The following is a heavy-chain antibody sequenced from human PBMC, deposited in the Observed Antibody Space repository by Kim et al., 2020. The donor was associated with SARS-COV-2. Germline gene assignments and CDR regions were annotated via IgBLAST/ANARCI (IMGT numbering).Heavy chain of an antibody. CDR1: GFTFSSYD. J-gene: IGHJ6*02. CDR2: VSHDGSET. V-gene: IGHV3-30*03. Sequence: GGSLRLSCVASGFTFSSYDIHWVRQPPGKGLEWVALVSHDGSETSHADSVKGRFTVSRDNSKKTLYLQMNSLRHEDTALYYCARVGPMVGGIIVNYYAIDVWGHGTSVTVSS. CDR3: ARVGPMVGGIIVNYYAIDV. D-gene: IGHD3-10*01.